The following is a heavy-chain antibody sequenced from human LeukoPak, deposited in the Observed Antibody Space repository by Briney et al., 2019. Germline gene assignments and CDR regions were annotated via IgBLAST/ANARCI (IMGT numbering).Heavy chain of an antibody. V-gene: IGHV4-59*08. CDR3: ARVVITVNWFDP. J-gene: IGHJ5*02. CDR2: IYFSGST. Sequence: PSETLSLTCTVSGGSISSYYWRWIRQPPGKGLEWIGYIYFSGSTSYNPSFKSRVTVSVDTSKNQFSLKLSSVTAADTAVYYCARVVITVNWFDPWGQGTLVTVSS. D-gene: IGHD4-11*01. CDR1: GGSISSYY.